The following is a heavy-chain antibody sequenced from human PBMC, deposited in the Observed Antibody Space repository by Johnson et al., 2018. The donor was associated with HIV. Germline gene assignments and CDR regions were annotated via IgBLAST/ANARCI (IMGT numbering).Heavy chain of an antibody. CDR2: INWNGGST. V-gene: IGHV3-20*04. CDR1: GFTFDDYA. Sequence: MLLVESGGGVVRPGGSLRLSCGVSGFTFDDYAMSWVRQTPGKGLEWVSGINWNGGSTDYADSVKGRFTISRDNAKNSLYLQMNSLRAEDTAVYCCAKARSGGPGAFDIWGQGTMVTVSS. D-gene: IGHD6-19*01. J-gene: IGHJ3*02. CDR3: AKARSGGPGAFDI.